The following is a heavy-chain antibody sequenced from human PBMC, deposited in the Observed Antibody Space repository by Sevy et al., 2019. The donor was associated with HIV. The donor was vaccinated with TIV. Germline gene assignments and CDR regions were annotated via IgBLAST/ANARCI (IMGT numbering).Heavy chain of an antibody. J-gene: IGHJ3*02. D-gene: IGHD3-16*02. CDR2: IWYDGSNK. V-gene: IGHV3-33*01. Sequence: GGSLRLSCAASGFTFSSYGMHWVRQAPGKGLEWVAVIWYDGSNKYYADSVKGRFTISRDNSKNTLYLQMNSLSAEDTAVYYYARDHRIMITFGGVIVHDAFDIWGQGTMVTVSS. CDR1: GFTFSSYG. CDR3: ARDHRIMITFGGVIVHDAFDI.